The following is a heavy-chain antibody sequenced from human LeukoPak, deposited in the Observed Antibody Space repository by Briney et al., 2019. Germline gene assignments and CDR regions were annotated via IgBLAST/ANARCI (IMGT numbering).Heavy chain of an antibody. J-gene: IGHJ6*02. CDR1: GYTFTNFG. CDR3: ARATRKYYYGMGV. CDR2: FSPYNGDT. V-gene: IGHV1-18*01. D-gene: IGHD6-6*01. Sequence: ASVKVSCKASGYTFTNFGVSWVRQAPGQGREWVGWFSPYNGDTNFAPKRQGRVTVTTDTSTTTAYMELRSLRSDDTAVYSCARATRKYYYGMGVWGQGTTVTVSS.